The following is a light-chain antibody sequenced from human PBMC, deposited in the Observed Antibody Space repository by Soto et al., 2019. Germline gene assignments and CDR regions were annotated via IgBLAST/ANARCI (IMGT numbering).Light chain of an antibody. V-gene: IGKV1-9*01. CDR1: QDISRA. J-gene: IGKJ4*01. CDR3: QQLYGYPLT. CDR2: PAS. Sequence: IQLTQSPSSLPATVGDRVTITCRASQDISRALAWYQQKPGKAPNLLISPASNLQSGVPSRFSGSGSGTDFTLTINGLQPEDFATYWCQQLYGYPLTFGGGSKVEIK.